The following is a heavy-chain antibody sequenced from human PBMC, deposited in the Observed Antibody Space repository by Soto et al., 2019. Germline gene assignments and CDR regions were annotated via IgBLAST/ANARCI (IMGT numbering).Heavy chain of an antibody. CDR3: LSGVAGQGGSSSWPDYAFDV. D-gene: IGHD2-15*01. CDR1: GGTFTKYA. V-gene: IGHV1-69*01. J-gene: IGHJ3*01. CDR2: IVPLPGTT. Sequence: QVQLVQSGAAVRKPGSSVKVSCKASGGTFTKYAITWVRQAPRQGLEWMGGIVPLPGTTNYAQKFRGRFNMSAAESTTTADLGLSSLRSADTAVQYFLSGVAGQGGSSSWPDYAFDVWGQGTMVIVSS.